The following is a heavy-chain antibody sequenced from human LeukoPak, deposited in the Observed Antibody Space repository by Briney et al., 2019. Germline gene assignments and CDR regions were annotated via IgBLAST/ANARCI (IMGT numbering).Heavy chain of an antibody. V-gene: IGHV3-21*01. J-gene: IGHJ6*02. CDR1: GFTFSSYS. Sequence: GGSLRLSCAASGFTFSSYSMNWVRQAPGKGLEWASSISSSSSYIYYADSVKGRFTISRDNAKNSLYLRMNSLRAEDTAVYYCARAVGSSSTSQRDYYYGMDVWGQGTTVTVSS. CDR3: ARAVGSSSTSQRDYYYGMDV. CDR2: ISSSSSYI. D-gene: IGHD2-2*01.